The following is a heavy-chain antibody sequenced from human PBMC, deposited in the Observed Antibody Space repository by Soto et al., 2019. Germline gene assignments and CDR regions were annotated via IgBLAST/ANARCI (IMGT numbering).Heavy chain of an antibody. Sequence: ELQLVESGGGLVQPGGSLRLSCAASGFTFSDHFMDWVRQAPGEGLEWVGRIRKKVNSYTTEYAASVKGRFTISRDDSKDSLYLQMNSLKPEDTALYYCARTPQSGNDLHVWGQGTTVTVSS. CDR1: GFTFSDHF. CDR3: ARTPQSGNDLHV. D-gene: IGHD5-12*01. V-gene: IGHV3-72*01. J-gene: IGHJ6*02. CDR2: IRKKVNSYTT.